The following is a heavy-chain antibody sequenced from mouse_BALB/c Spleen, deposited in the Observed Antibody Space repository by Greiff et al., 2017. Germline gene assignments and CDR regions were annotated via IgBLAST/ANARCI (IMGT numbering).Heavy chain of an antibody. J-gene: IGHJ1*01. CDR3: ARNRYDEWYFDV. D-gene: IGHD2-14*01. Sequence: EVQLQQSGAELVKPGASVKLSCTASGFNIKDTYMHWVKQRPEQGLEWIGRIDPANGNTKYDPKFQGKATITADTSSNTAYLQLSSLTSEDTAVYYCARNRYDEWYFDVWGAGTTVTVSS. CDR1: GFNIKDTY. V-gene: IGHV14-3*02. CDR2: IDPANGNT.